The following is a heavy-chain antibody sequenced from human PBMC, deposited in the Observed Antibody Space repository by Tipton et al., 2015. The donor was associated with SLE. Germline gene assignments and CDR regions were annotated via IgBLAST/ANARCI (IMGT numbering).Heavy chain of an antibody. D-gene: IGHD2-8*02. CDR1: SGSINGGRFY. V-gene: IGHV4-61*02. Sequence: GLVKPSGTLSLTCKVSSGSINGGRFYWSWIRQPAGKGLEWIGHIYTSGSTNYNPSLKSRVTISVDTSKNQFSLKVNSVTAADTAVYYCARDSTLVYYYGLDVWGQGITVTVAS. CDR3: ARDSTLVYYYGLDV. CDR2: IYTSGST. J-gene: IGHJ6*02.